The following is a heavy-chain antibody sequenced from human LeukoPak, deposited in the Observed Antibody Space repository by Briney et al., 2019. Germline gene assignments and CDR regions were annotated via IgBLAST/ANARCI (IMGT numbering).Heavy chain of an antibody. CDR2: IYYSGTT. V-gene: IGHV4-59*08. D-gene: IGHD1-26*01. J-gene: IGHJ5*01. CDR3: ARRAYASGSYDS. CDR1: GGSMNNFY. Sequence: KSSETLSLTCTVSGGSMNNFYWSWIRQPPGKGLECIGYIYYSGTTTYNPSLKSRVTILVDTSNNQFSLRLTSVTAADTAVYYCARRAYASGSYDSWGRGTLVTVSS.